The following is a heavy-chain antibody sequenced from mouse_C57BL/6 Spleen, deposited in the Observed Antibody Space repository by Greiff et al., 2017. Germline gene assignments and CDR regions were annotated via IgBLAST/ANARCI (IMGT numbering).Heavy chain of an antibody. CDR1: GYAFTNYL. Sequence: QVQLQQSGAELVRPGTSVKVSCKASGYAFTNYLIEWVKQRPGQGLEWIGVINPGSGGTNYNEKFKGKATLTADKSSSTAYMQLSSLTSEDSAVYFCARQYYGSSPMDYWGQGTSVTVSS. D-gene: IGHD1-1*01. V-gene: IGHV1-54*01. J-gene: IGHJ4*01. CDR2: INPGSGGT. CDR3: ARQYYGSSPMDY.